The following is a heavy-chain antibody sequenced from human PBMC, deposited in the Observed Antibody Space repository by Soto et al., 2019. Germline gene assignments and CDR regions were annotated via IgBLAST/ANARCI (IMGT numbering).Heavy chain of an antibody. J-gene: IGHJ4*02. V-gene: IGHV2-5*02. CDR2: IYWDDGK. Sequence: GPTLANPTQPLTLTCSFTSFSLNARGVRVGWIRRSTGWAREWLARIYWDDGKRYSPSMENRVNVTKDTRKNQVVLTNTNVDPADRGTYCCAHCEYSCDGWCFFDYWGQGTLVTVSS. D-gene: IGHD2-8*01. CDR1: SFSLNARGVR. CDR3: AHCEYSCDGWCFFDY.